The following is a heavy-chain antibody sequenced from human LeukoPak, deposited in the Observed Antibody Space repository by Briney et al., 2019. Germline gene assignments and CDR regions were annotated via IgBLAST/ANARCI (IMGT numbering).Heavy chain of an antibody. CDR3: VRDNPRCCGVVPANIDDY. V-gene: IGHV3-9*01. Sequence: GGSLRLSCAASGFTFDDYAMHWVRQAPGKGLEWVSGISWNSGSMDYADSVRGRFTISRDNAKNSLYLQMHSLNAEDTAVYFCVRDNPRCCGVVPANIDDYWGQGALVTVSS. CDR2: ISWNSGSM. D-gene: IGHD2-21*02. J-gene: IGHJ4*02. CDR1: GFTFDDYA.